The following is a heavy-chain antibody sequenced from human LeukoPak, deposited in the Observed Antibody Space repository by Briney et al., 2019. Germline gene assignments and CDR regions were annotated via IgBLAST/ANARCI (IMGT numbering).Heavy chain of an antibody. V-gene: IGHV4-38-2*01. J-gene: IGHJ3*02. CDR2: IYHSGST. CDR3: VRRVDEAFDI. Sequence: SETLSLTCAVSGYSISSGYYWGWIRQPPGKGLEWIGSIYHSGSTYYNPSLKSRVTISVDTSKNQFSLKLSSVTAADTAVYYCVRRVDEAFDIWGQGTMVTVSS. D-gene: IGHD2-15*01. CDR1: GYSISSGYY.